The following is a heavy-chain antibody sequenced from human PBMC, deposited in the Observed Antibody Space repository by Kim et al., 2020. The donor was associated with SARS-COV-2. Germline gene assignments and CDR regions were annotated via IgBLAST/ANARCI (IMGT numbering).Heavy chain of an antibody. Sequence: GGSLRLSCAASGFTFSSYSMNWVRQAPGKGLEWVSSISSSSSYIYYADSVKGRFTISRDNAKNSLYLQMNSLRAEDTAVYYCARDSWVMTAIPEWGVLWGQGTLVTVSS. CDR1: GFTFSSYS. CDR3: ARDSWVMTAIPEWGVL. CDR2: ISSSSSYI. D-gene: IGHD2-21*02. J-gene: IGHJ4*02. V-gene: IGHV3-21*01.